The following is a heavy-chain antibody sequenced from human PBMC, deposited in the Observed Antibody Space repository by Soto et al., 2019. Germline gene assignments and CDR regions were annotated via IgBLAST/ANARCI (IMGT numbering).Heavy chain of an antibody. CDR3: AKDPPIDT. V-gene: IGHV4-4*02. CDR1: GDSISSSHW. J-gene: IGHJ5*02. Sequence: QVQLQESGPGLVKPSGTLSLTCTVSGDSISSSHWGRWVRQPPGKGLEWIGEIFHSGSTNYNPSLKSRITISVGKSKKQFSLRLTSVTAADTAVYYCAKDPPIDTWGQGTLVTVSS. CDR2: IFHSGST.